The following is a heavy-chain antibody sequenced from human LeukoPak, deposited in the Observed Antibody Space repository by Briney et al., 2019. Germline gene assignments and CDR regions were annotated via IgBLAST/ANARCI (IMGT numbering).Heavy chain of an antibody. Sequence: SQTLSLTCTVSGGSISSGGYYWSWIRQPPGKGLEWIGYIYHSGSTYYNPSLKSRVTISVDRSKNQFSLKLSSVTAADTAVYYCARDRLAAAARWFDPWGQGTLVTVSS. D-gene: IGHD6-13*01. CDR3: ARDRLAAAARWFDP. V-gene: IGHV4-30-2*01. CDR2: IYHSGST. CDR1: GGSISSGGYY. J-gene: IGHJ5*02.